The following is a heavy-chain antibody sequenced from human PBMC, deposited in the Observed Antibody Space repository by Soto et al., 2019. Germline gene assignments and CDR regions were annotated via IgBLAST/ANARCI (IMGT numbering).Heavy chain of an antibody. D-gene: IGHD3-10*01. CDR3: ARVGGYGMDV. J-gene: IGHJ6*02. CDR2: IYYSGST. CDR1: GVPISTDDYY. Sequence: TLSLTCTVSGVPISTDDYYWTWIRQPPGKGLEWIGYIYYSGSTYYNWSLKSRVTISIDTSKNQFSLNLSSVTAADTAVYYCARVGGYGMDVWGQGTTVTVSS. V-gene: IGHV4-30-4*01.